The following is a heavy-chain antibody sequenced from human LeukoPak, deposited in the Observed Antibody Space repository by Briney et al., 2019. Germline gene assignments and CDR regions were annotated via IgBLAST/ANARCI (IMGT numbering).Heavy chain of an antibody. D-gene: IGHD3-9*01. Sequence: GGSLRLSCAASGFTFSSYGMHWVRQAPGKGLEWVAFIRYDGSNKYYADSVKGRFTISRDNSKNTLYLQMNSLRAEDTAVYYCAKVGLRYFDWLLVDYWGQGTLVTVSS. J-gene: IGHJ4*02. CDR1: GFTFSSYG. CDR2: IRYDGSNK. V-gene: IGHV3-30*02. CDR3: AKVGLRYFDWLLVDY.